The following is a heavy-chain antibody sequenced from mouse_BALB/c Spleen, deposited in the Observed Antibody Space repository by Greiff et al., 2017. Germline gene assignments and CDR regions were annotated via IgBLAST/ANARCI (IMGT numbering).Heavy chain of an antibody. CDR2: IRNKANGYTT. CDR1: GFTFTDYY. CDR3: ARWDYYGSSPNYAMDY. J-gene: IGHJ4*01. D-gene: IGHD1-1*01. V-gene: IGHV7-3*02. Sequence: EVKLEESGGGLVQPGGSLKLSCATSGFTFTDYYMSWVRQPPGKALEWLGFIRNKANGYTTEYSASVKGRFTISRDNFQSILYLQMNTLRAEDSATYYCARWDYYGSSPNYAMDYWGQGTSVTVSS.